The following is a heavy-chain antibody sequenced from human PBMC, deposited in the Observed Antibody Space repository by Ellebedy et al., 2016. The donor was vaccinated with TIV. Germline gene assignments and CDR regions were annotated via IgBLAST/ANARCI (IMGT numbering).Heavy chain of an antibody. CDR2: IVVGSGNT. D-gene: IGHD2-15*01. J-gene: IGHJ4*02. V-gene: IGHV1-58*02. Sequence: SVKVSXXASGFTFTSSAMQWVRQARGQRLEWIGWIVVGSGNTNYAQKFQERVTITRDMSTSTTYMELSSLRSEDTAVYYCAAEDCSGGSCYFLFDYWGQGTLVTVSS. CDR1: GFTFTSSA. CDR3: AAEDCSGGSCYFLFDY.